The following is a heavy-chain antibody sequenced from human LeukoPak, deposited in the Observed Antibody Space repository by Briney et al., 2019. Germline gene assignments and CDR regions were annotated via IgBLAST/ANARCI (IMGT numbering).Heavy chain of an antibody. D-gene: IGHD1-26*01. Sequence: RGGSLRLSCAASGFTFNTYTMNWVRQAPGKGLEWVSSISSSSNHIYYADSVKGRFTISRDNAKNSLYLQMNSLRAEDTAMYYCARVSYRTSSVDYWGQGTLVTVSS. CDR2: ISSSSNHI. CDR3: ARVSYRTSSVDY. J-gene: IGHJ4*02. CDR1: GFTFNTYT. V-gene: IGHV3-21*01.